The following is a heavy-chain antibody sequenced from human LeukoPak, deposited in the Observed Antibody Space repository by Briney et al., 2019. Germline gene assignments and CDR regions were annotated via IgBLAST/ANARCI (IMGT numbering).Heavy chain of an antibody. CDR2: IKQDGSEK. V-gene: IGHV3-7*01. D-gene: IGHD3-3*01. CDR3: AREGLRFLEWSSYYFDY. J-gene: IGHJ4*02. CDR1: GGSISSYY. Sequence: PSETLSLTCTVSGGSISSYYWSWIRQPPGKGLEWVANIKQDGSEKYYVDSVKGRFSISRDDTKNSLYLQLNSLRAEDTAVYYCAREGLRFLEWSSYYFDYWGLGTLVTVSS.